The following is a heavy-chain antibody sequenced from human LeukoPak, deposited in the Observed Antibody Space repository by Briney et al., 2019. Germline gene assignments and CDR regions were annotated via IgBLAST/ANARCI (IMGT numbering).Heavy chain of an antibody. CDR2: IRDSGGST. D-gene: IGHD1-14*01. V-gene: IGHV3-23*01. CDR3: ARGSGINHYNWFDP. J-gene: IGHJ5*02. Sequence: GGSLRLSCAASGFSFSSYAMNWVRQAPGKGLEWVSGIRDSGGSTFYADSVKGSFTISRDNSKNTLSLQMSSLRADDTALCYCARGSGINHYNWFDPWGQGTLVTVSS. CDR1: GFSFSSYA.